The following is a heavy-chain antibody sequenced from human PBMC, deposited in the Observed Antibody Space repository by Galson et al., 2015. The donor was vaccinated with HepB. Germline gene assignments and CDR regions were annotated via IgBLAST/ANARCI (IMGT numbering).Heavy chain of an antibody. CDR1: GYTFTGYY. J-gene: IGHJ4*02. CDR2: INPNSGGT. CDR3: ARAQTRYGGPGNY. Sequence: SVKASCKASGYTFTGYYMHWARQAPGQGLEWMGRINPNSGGTNYAQKFQGRVTMTRDTSISTAYMELSRLRSDDTAVYYCARAQTRYGGPGNYWGQGTLVTVSS. D-gene: IGHD3-10*01. V-gene: IGHV1-2*06.